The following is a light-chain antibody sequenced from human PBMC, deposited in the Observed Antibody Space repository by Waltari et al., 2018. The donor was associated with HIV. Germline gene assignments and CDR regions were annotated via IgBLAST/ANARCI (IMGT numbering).Light chain of an antibody. CDR3: HQYAYFSGT. V-gene: IGKV1-5*03. Sequence: DIRLPQSPSTLSASAGDRVAITCRAGQSVGPFLAWYQQKPGKPPKLLIFQASTLEGGVPSRFSGSVSGSDFTLTINGLQSDDFATYYCHQYAYFSGTFGQGTKVELK. J-gene: IGKJ1*01. CDR1: QSVGPF. CDR2: QAS.